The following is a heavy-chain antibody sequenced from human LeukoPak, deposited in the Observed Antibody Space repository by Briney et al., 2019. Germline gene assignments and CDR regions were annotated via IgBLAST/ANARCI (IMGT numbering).Heavy chain of an antibody. Sequence: GSLRLSCAASGFTSSNYAMNWVRQAPGKGLEWGSVLIGSRGSTDYADSVKGRFTISRDNSKNTVFLQMNSLRAEDTAIYYCAQGAYDYIAIGYFDSCGQGTLVTVSS. CDR1: GFTSSNYA. J-gene: IGHJ4*02. D-gene: IGHD5-12*01. V-gene: IGHV3-23*01. CDR2: LIGSRGST. CDR3: AQGAYDYIAIGYFDS.